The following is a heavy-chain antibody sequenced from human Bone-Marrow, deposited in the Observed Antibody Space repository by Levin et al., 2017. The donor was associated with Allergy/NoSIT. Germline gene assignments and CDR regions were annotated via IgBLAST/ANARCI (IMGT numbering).Heavy chain of an antibody. V-gene: IGHV3-30*04. J-gene: IGHJ6*02. Sequence: GGSLRLSCAASGFTFSTYAMHWVRQAPGKGLEWVAVFSYSGTKKYYEDSVKGRSTIPRDTSKNTLSLQLNSLSAEDRAVYYCARDLNGYSDNIGFYNFYGMDVWGQGTTVTVSS. CDR3: ARDLNGYSDNIGFYNFYGMDV. CDR1: GFTFSTYA. CDR2: FSYSGTKK. D-gene: IGHD5-24*01.